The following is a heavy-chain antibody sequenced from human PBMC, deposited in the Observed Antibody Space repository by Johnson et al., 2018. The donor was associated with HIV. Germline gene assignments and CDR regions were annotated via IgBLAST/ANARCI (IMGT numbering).Heavy chain of an antibody. J-gene: IGHJ3*02. V-gene: IGHV3-7*01. CDR3: ATDIVVVLAVTGTGAAFDI. CDR1: GFTVSSNY. CDR2: IIQDGSEK. Sequence: VQLVESGGGLIQPGGSLRLSCAASGFTVSSNYMSWVRQAPGKGLEWVANIIQDGSEKYYVDSVTGRFTISRDNAKNSLYLQMNSLRAEDTAVYYCATDIVVVLAVTGTGAAFDIWGQGTMVTVSS. D-gene: IGHD2-15*01.